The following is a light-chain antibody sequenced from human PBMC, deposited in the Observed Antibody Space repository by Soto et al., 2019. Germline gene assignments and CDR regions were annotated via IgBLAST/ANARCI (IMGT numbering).Light chain of an antibody. CDR3: SSYTPSSTQV. J-gene: IGLJ3*02. CDR1: SSDVGYYNY. Sequence: QSALTQPASVSGSPGQSITISCTGTSSDVGYYNYVSWYQHHPGKVPKRMIYEVSNRPSGVSNRFSGSKSGNTASLTISGLQAEDEADYYCSSYTPSSTQVFGGGTKLTVL. CDR2: EVS. V-gene: IGLV2-14*01.